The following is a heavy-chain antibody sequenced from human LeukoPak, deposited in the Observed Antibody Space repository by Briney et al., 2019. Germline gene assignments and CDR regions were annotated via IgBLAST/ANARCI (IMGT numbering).Heavy chain of an antibody. CDR1: GFTFSNYG. J-gene: IGHJ4*02. CDR2: ISGSGDST. D-gene: IGHD3-10*02. Sequence: SGGSLRLSCAASGFTFSNYGMSWVRQAPGKGLEWVSAISGSGDSTYYADSVKGRFTISRDNSKNTLYLQMNSLRAEDTAIYYCARCLWSSSRFMDSWGQGTLVTVSA. V-gene: IGHV3-23*01. CDR3: ARCLWSSSRFMDS.